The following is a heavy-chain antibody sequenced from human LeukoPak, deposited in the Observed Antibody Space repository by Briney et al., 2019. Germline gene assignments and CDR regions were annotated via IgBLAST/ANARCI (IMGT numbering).Heavy chain of an antibody. Sequence: SETLSLTCTVSGGSISSYYWSWIRQPPGKGLEWIGYIYYSGSTNYNPSLKSRVTISVDTSKNQFSLKLSSVTAADTAVYYCARVKEFTAAVDLYYFDYWGQGTLVTVSS. CDR2: IYYSGST. CDR1: GGSISSYY. CDR3: ARVKEFTAAVDLYYFDY. D-gene: IGHD6-13*01. J-gene: IGHJ4*02. V-gene: IGHV4-59*01.